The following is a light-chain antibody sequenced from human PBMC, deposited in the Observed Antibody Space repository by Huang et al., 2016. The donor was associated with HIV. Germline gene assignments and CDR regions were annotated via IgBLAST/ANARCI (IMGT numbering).Light chain of an antibody. J-gene: IGKJ1*01. CDR1: QSVNSN. CDR3: QQYNDWPPWT. V-gene: IGKV3-15*01. CDR2: SAS. Sequence: EIVMTQSPATLSVSPGERATLSCRASQSVNSNLAGYQQKPGQAPRLLIYSASTRATGIPARFSGSGSGTEFTLTISSLQSEDCAVYYCQQYNDWPPWTFGQGTKVEIK.